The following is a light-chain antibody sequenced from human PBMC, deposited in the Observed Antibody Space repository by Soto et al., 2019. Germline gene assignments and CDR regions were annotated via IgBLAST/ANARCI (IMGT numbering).Light chain of an antibody. CDR2: GNT. CDR3: GTWDTRLNVFYV. V-gene: IGLV1-40*01. J-gene: IGLJ1*01. Sequence: QSVLTQPPSVSGAPGQRVTISCTGTSSNLGVGYDVHWYQQLPGTAPKLVIYGNTNRPSGVPDRFSGFKSGTSATLGITGLQTGDEADYYCGTWDTRLNVFYVFGTGTKLTVL. CDR1: SSNLGVGYD.